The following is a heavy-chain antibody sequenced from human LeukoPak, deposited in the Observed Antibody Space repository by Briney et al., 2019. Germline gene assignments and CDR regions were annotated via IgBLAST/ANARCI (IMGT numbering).Heavy chain of an antibody. CDR1: RGTFSSYA. CDR2: IIPIFGTA. V-gene: IGHV1-69*05. J-gene: IGHJ5*02. D-gene: IGHD3-22*01. CDR3: ATYYYDSSGYYYPNWFDP. Sequence: ASVKVSCKASRGTFSSYAISWVRQAPGQGLEWMGRIIPIFGTANYAQKFQGRVTITTDESTSTAYMELSSLRSEDTAVYYCATYYYDSSGYYYPNWFDPWGQGTLVTVSS.